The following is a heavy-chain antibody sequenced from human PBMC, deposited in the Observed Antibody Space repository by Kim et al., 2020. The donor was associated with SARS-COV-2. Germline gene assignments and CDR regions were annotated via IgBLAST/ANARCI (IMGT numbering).Heavy chain of an antibody. CDR2: ISYDGRKK. V-gene: IGHV3-30*18. CDR1: GFPFSNYG. Sequence: RGSLRLSCTASGFPFSNYGMHWVRQAPGKGLEWVAVISYDGRKKFYADAEKGRCTIPRANSKNSLSLEMNSLTGDDTAIYFCAKVPQRYLPLRDYMDGWG. J-gene: IGHJ6*03. CDR3: AKVPQRYLPLRDYMDG. D-gene: IGHD3-9*01.